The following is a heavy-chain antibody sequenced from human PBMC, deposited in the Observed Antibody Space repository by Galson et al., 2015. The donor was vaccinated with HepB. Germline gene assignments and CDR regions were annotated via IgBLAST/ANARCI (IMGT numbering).Heavy chain of an antibody. Sequence: GSLRLSCAAAGFIVNNNYMNWVRQAPGRGLEWVSVIYSDENTYYADSVKGRFTISRDNSKNTLLLQMNSLRTEDTAVYFCARERSSDYRDRAFDFWGQGTLVTVSS. D-gene: IGHD3-22*01. V-gene: IGHV3-66*01. J-gene: IGHJ4*02. CDR1: GFIVNNNY. CDR3: ARERSSDYRDRAFDF. CDR2: IYSDENT.